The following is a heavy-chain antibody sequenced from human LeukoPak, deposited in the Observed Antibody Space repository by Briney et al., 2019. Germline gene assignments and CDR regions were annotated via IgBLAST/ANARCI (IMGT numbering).Heavy chain of an antibody. CDR2: INPNSGGT. V-gene: IGHV1-2*02. CDR3: ATHTTMPL. Sequence: GASVKVSCKASGYTFTGDYVHWVRQAPGQGLEWMGWINPNSGGTDYSRRFQGRVTLTSDTSISTVYMELSRLRSNDTAVYYCATHTTMPLWGQGTLVTVSP. D-gene: IGHD5-18*01. J-gene: IGHJ4*02. CDR1: GYTFTGDY.